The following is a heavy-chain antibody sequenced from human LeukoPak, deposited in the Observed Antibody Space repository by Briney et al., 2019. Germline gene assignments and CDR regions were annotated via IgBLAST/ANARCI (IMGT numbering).Heavy chain of an antibody. V-gene: IGHV1-69*06. CDR3: AREETSDAFDI. Sequence: SVKVSCKASGGTFSSYAISWVRQAPGQGLEWMGGIIPIFGTANYAQKFQGRVTITADKSMSTAYMELSSLRSEDTAVYYCAREETSDAFDIWGQGTMVTVSS. D-gene: IGHD2-2*01. J-gene: IGHJ3*02. CDR1: GGTFSSYA. CDR2: IIPIFGTA.